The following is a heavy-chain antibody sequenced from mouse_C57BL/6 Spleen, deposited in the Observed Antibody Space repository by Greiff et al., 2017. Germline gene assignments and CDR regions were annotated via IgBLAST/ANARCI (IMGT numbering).Heavy chain of an antibody. CDR1: GYTFTSYW. Sequence: QVQLQQPGAELVKPGASVKLSCKASGYTFTSYWMHWLKQRPGQGLEWIGMIHPNSGSTNYNEKFKSKATLTVDKSSSTAYMQLSSLTSEDSAVYYCAREGNYYGSSGYFDYWGQGTTLTVSS. J-gene: IGHJ2*01. CDR2: IHPNSGST. V-gene: IGHV1-64*01. CDR3: AREGNYYGSSGYFDY. D-gene: IGHD1-1*01.